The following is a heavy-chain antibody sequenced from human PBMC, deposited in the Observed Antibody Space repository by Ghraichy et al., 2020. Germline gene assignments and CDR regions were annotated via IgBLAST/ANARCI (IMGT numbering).Heavy chain of an antibody. CDR3: ASFVLGKAYYYYGMDV. Sequence: GGSLRLSCAASGFTFSSYGMHWVRQAPGKGLEWVAVIWYDGSNKYYADSVKGRFTISRDNSKNTLYLQMNSLRAEDTAVYYCASFVLGKAYYYYGMDVWGQGTTVTVSS. CDR1: GFTFSSYG. J-gene: IGHJ6*02. CDR2: IWYDGSNK. D-gene: IGHD7-27*01. V-gene: IGHV3-33*01.